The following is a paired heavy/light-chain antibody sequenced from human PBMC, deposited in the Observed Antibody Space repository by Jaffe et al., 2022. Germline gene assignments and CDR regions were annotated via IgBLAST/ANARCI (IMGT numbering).Light chain of an antibody. Sequence: DIQMTQSPSSLSASVGDRVTITCRASQGIRNDLGWYQQKPGKAPKRLIYAASILQSGVPSRFSGSGSGTEFTLTISSLQPEDFATYYCLQHNGFPHTFGQGTKLEIK. V-gene: IGKV1-17*01. CDR2: AAS. CDR1: QGIRND. J-gene: IGKJ2*01. CDR3: LQHNGFPHT.
Heavy chain of an antibody. CDR3: AGGLSTSSGV. Sequence: EVQLVESGGGLVQPGGSLRLSCAASGFTLSGYWMHWVRQPPGKGLVWVARINSDGTTITYANSVKGRFTISRDNANNRLYLQMNSLRAEDTAVYYCAGGLSTSSGVWGQGTLVTVSS. CDR1: GFTLSGYW. CDR2: INSDGTTI. V-gene: IGHV3-74*01. D-gene: IGHD6-6*01. J-gene: IGHJ4*02.